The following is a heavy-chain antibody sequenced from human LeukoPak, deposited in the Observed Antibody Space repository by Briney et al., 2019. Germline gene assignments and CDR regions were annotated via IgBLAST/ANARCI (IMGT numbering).Heavy chain of an antibody. D-gene: IGHD3-9*01. Sequence: GGSLRLSCAASGFTFSSYGMHWVRQAPGKGLEWVAVIWYDGSNRYYADSVKGRFTISRDNSKNTLYLQMNSLRAEDTAVYYCARAFRRYDILTGYSYWGQGTLVTVSS. CDR2: IWYDGSNR. J-gene: IGHJ4*02. V-gene: IGHV3-33*01. CDR1: GFTFSSYG. CDR3: ARAFRRYDILTGYSY.